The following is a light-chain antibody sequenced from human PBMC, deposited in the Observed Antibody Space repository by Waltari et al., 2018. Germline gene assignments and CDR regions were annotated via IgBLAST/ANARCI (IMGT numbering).Light chain of an antibody. CDR2: EVS. V-gene: IGLV2-8*01. Sequence: QSALTQPPSASGSPGPSVTISCTGTSSTVGGYNYVSWYQQHPGKAPKLMMYEVSKRPSGVPDRFSGSKSGNTASLTVSGLQAEDEADYYCSSYAGSTKVVFGGGTKLTVL. CDR3: SSYAGSTKVV. CDR1: SSTVGGYNY. J-gene: IGLJ2*01.